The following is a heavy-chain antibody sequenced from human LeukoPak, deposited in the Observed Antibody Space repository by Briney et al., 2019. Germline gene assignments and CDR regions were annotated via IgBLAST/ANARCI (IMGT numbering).Heavy chain of an antibody. Sequence: GGSLRLSCAASGFTFSNYGMHWVRQAPGKGLEWVAFIRYDGSNKYYADSVKGRFTISRDYSKNTLYLQMNSLRAEDTAVYYCAKDRGYYGSGSYYYFDYWGQGTLVTVSS. CDR2: IRYDGSNK. V-gene: IGHV3-30*02. CDR3: AKDRGYYGSGSYYYFDY. D-gene: IGHD3-10*01. CDR1: GFTFSNYG. J-gene: IGHJ4*02.